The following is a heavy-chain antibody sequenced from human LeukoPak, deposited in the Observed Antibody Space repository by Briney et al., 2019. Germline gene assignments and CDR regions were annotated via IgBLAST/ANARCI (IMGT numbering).Heavy chain of an antibody. V-gene: IGHV4-59*01. J-gene: IGHJ4*02. CDR1: GGSISSYY. Sequence: PSETLSLTCTVSGGSISSYYWSWIRQPPGKGLEWIGYIYYSGSTNYNPSLKSRVTISVDTSKNQFSLKLSSVTAADTAVYHCARTLEGWPQFGYFDYWGQGTLVTVSS. D-gene: IGHD3-16*01. CDR2: IYYSGST. CDR3: ARTLEGWPQFGYFDY.